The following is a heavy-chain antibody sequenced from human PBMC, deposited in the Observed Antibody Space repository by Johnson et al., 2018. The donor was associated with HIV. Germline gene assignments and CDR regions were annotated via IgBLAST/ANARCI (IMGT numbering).Heavy chain of an antibody. V-gene: IGHV3-20*04. CDR1: GFTFDDYD. CDR2: INWNGGKT. CDR3: AKDLFTEREDDVFDV. Sequence: VQLVESGGGVVRPGGSLRLSCVASGFTFDDYDMSWVRQAPGKGLEWVSGINWNGGKTGYVDSVKGRFTISRDNSKNTLYLQMNSLRAEDTAVYYCAKDLFTEREDDVFDVWGQGTMVTVSS. D-gene: IGHD1-26*01. J-gene: IGHJ3*01.